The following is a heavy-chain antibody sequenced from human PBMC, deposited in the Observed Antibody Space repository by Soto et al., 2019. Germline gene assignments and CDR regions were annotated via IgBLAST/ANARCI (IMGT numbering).Heavy chain of an antibody. CDR1: GFTFTSYS. CDR3: AKDTSSWYAH. Sequence: VGSLRLSCAASGFTFTSYSIHWVRQAPGRGLEWVSAISGSGGSTYYADSVKGRFTISRDNSKNTLYLQMNSLRAEDTAVYYCAKDTSSWYAHWGQGTLVNVSS. V-gene: IGHV3-23*01. CDR2: ISGSGGST. J-gene: IGHJ5*02. D-gene: IGHD2-2*01.